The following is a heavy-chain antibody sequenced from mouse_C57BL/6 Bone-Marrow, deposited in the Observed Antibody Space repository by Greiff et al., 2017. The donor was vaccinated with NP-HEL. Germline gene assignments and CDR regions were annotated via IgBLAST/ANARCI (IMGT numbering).Heavy chain of an antibody. D-gene: IGHD2-12*01. Sequence: EVQLQQSGPVLVKPGASVKMSCKASGYTFTDYYMNWVKQSHGKSLEWIGVINPYNGGTSYNQKFKGKATLTVDKSSSTAYMELNSLTSEDSAVYYCARWGYSFYAMDYWGQGTSVTVSS. CDR3: ARWGYSFYAMDY. J-gene: IGHJ4*01. CDR2: INPYNGGT. V-gene: IGHV1-19*01. CDR1: GYTFTDYY.